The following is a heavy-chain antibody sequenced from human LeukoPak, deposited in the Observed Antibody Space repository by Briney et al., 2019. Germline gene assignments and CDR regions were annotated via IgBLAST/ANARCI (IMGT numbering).Heavy chain of an antibody. D-gene: IGHD3-22*01. Sequence: GGSLRLSCAASGFTFSSYWMSWVRQAPGKGLEWVANIKQDGSEKYYVDSVKGRFTISRDNAKNSLYLQMNSLRAEATAVYYCARATMIVVVLDAFDIWGQGTMVTVSS. CDR1: GFTFSSYW. J-gene: IGHJ3*02. V-gene: IGHV3-7*01. CDR2: IKQDGSEK. CDR3: ARATMIVVVLDAFDI.